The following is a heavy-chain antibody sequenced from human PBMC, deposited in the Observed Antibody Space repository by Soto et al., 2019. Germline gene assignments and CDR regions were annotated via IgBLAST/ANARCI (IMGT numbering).Heavy chain of an antibody. CDR3: ARGGPAHYYVSSGYYSPLDY. J-gene: IGHJ4*02. V-gene: IGHV1-69*01. D-gene: IGHD3-22*01. CDR1: GDTFSSYA. CDR2: IIPMFGTA. Sequence: QVQLVQSGAEVKKPGSSVKVSCKASGDTFSSYAINWVRQAPGQGLEWMGGIIPMFGTANYAQKFKGRVTITAGPSTSTVYMELSSLRSEDTAVYYCARGGPAHYYVSSGYYSPLDYWGQGTLVTVSS.